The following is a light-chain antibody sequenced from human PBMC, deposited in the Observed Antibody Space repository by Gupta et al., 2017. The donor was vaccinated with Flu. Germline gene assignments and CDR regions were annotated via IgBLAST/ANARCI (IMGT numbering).Light chain of an antibody. J-gene: IGLJ1*01. CDR3: CSYAGSYTFYV. Sequence: QSALTQPRSVSGSPGQSVTISCTETSSDVGVYNYVSWYQQHPGKAPKLMIYDVSKRPSGVPDRFSGSKSGNTASLTISGLQAEDEADYYCCSYAGSYTFYVFGTGTKVTVL. V-gene: IGLV2-11*01. CDR2: DVS. CDR1: SSDVGVYNY.